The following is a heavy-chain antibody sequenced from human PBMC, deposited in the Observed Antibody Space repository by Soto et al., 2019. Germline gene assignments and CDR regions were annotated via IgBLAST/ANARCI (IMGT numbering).Heavy chain of an antibody. J-gene: IGHJ6*02. CDR2: ISYDGSNK. CDR1: GFTFGSYG. V-gene: IGHV3-30*18. CDR3: AKDLGSYGYTPYGMDV. Sequence: QVQLVESGGGVVQPGRSLRLSCAASGFTFGSYGMHWVRQAPGKGLEWVAVISYDGSNKYYADSVKGRFTISRDNSKNTLYLQMNSLRAEDTAVYYCAKDLGSYGYTPYGMDVWGQGTTVTVSS. D-gene: IGHD5-18*01.